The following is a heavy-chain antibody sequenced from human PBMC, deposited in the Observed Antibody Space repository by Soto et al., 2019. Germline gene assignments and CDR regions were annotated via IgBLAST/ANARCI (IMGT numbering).Heavy chain of an antibody. CDR3: AKVTGDLPAAGYYYYMDV. V-gene: IGHV3-23*01. J-gene: IGHJ6*03. Sequence: HPGGSLRLSCAASGFTFSSYAMSWVRQAPGKGLEWVSAISGSGGSTYYADSVKGRFTISRDNSKNTLYLQMNSLRAEDTAVYYCAKVTGDLPAAGYYYYMDVWGKGTTVTVSS. D-gene: IGHD2-2*01. CDR2: ISGSGGST. CDR1: GFTFSSYA.